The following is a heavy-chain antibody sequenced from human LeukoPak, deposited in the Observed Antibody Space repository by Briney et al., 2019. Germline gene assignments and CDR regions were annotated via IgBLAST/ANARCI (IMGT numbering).Heavy chain of an antibody. CDR2: INANTGNP. D-gene: IGHD4-11*01. V-gene: IGHV7-4-1*02. J-gene: IGHJ4*02. CDR1: GYTFTSYA. Sequence: ASVKVSCKASGYTFTSYAMNWVRQAPGQGLEWMGWINANTGNPTYAQGFTGRFVFSLDTSVSTAYLQISSLKAEDTAVYYCAIHDYIVGVLFDYWGQGTLVTVSS. CDR3: AIHDYIVGVLFDY.